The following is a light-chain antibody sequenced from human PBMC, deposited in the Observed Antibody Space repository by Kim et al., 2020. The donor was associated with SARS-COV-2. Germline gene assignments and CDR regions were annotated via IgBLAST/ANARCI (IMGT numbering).Light chain of an antibody. CDR3: QQYGGSPLIT. Sequence: PGQSATLACGASQSVRSNYLGWYQQKPGLAPRLLIYDASNRATGIPDRFNGDGSGTNFTLTITRLEPEDFAVYYCQQYGGSPLITFGQGTRLEIK. CDR1: QSVRSNY. V-gene: IGKV3D-20*01. J-gene: IGKJ5*01. CDR2: DAS.